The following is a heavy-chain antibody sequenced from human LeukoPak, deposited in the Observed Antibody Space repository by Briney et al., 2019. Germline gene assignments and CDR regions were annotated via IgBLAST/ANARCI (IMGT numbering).Heavy chain of an antibody. J-gene: IGHJ3*02. CDR3: ARVDSDYEPLSAFDI. CDR1: GGSISSYY. CDR2: IYYSGST. D-gene: IGHD4-11*01. V-gene: IGHV4-59*01. Sequence: KSSETLSLTCTVSGGSISSYYWSWIRQPPGKGLEWIGYIYYSGSTNYNPSLKSRVTISVDTSKNQFSLKLSSVTAADTAVYYCARVDSDYEPLSAFDIWGQGTMVTVSS.